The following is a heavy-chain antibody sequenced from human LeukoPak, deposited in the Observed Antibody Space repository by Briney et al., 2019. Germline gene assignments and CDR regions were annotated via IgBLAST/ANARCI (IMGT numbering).Heavy chain of an antibody. J-gene: IGHJ4*02. CDR3: AKDAQGYCSSTSCYHFDY. CDR2: IRYDGSNK. V-gene: IGHV3-30*02. Sequence: GGSLRLSCAASGFTFSSYGMHWVRQAPGKGLEWVAFIRYDGSNKYYADSVKGRFTISRDNSKNTLYLQMNSLRAEDTAVYYCAKDAQGYCSSTSCYHFDYWGQGTLVTVSS. D-gene: IGHD2-2*01. CDR1: GFTFSSYG.